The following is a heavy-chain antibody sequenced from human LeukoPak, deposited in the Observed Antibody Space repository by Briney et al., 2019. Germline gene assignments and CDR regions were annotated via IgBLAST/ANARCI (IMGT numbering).Heavy chain of an antibody. V-gene: IGHV1-2*02. J-gene: IGHJ6*03. CDR2: INPNSGGT. CDR1: GYTFTSYG. Sequence: ASVKVSCKASGYTFTSYGISWVRQAPGQGLEWMGWINPNSGGTNYAQKFQGRVTMTRDTSISTAYMELSRLRSDDTAVYYCASTSYYDSSGYYYGAHYYYYMDVWGKGTTVTVSS. CDR3: ASTSYYDSSGYYYGAHYYYYMDV. D-gene: IGHD3-22*01.